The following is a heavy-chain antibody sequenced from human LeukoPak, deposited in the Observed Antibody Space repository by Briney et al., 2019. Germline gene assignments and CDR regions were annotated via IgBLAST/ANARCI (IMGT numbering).Heavy chain of an antibody. CDR1: GLTFSSHW. V-gene: IGHV3-74*01. Sequence: GGSLRLSCAASGLTFSSHWMHWVRQAPGKGLVWVSRITNDGSSTTYADSVKGRFTISRDNAMNSLYLQMNSLRAEDTAVYYCARSLPYGTTWYGRSDFWGQGTLVTVSS. J-gene: IGHJ4*02. CDR3: ARSLPYGTTWYGRSDF. D-gene: IGHD6-13*01. CDR2: ITNDGSST.